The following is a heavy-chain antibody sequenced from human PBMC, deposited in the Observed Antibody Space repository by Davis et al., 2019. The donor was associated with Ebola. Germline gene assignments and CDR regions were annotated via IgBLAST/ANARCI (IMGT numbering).Heavy chain of an antibody. J-gene: IGHJ6*02. CDR3: ARSFPGDCTNGVCYSYYYYGMDV. Sequence: GESLKISCAASGFTFSSYEMNWVRQAPGKGLEWVSYISSSGSTIYYADSVKGRFTISRDNAKNSLYLQMNSLRAEETAVYYCARSFPGDCTNGVCYSYYYYGMDVWGQGTTVTVSS. CDR2: ISSSGSTI. CDR1: GFTFSSYE. V-gene: IGHV3-48*03. D-gene: IGHD2-8*01.